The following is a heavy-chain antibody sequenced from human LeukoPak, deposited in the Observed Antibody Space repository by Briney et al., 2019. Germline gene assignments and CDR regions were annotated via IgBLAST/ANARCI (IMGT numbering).Heavy chain of an antibody. J-gene: IGHJ4*02. CDR2: INPSGGST. CDR1: GSTFTSYY. Sequence: ASVKVSCKASGSTFTSYYMHWVRQAPGPGLEWMGIINPSGGSTSYAQKFQVRGTMTRDTPTSTVYMELSSLRSEDTAVYYCARDGDSSSDYWGQGTLVTVSS. V-gene: IGHV1-46*01. D-gene: IGHD6-6*01. CDR3: ARDGDSSSDY.